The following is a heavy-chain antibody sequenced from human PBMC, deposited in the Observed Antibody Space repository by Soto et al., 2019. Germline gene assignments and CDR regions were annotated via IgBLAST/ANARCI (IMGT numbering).Heavy chain of an antibody. V-gene: IGHV4-4*02. CDR3: ARVLRGWFDP. CDR1: GGSLTSANW. Sequence: SETLSLTCAVSGGSLTSANWWTWVRQPPGGGLEWIGEISHSGITNYKASLKSRVTMSVDKTKNDVSLKLTSVTAGDMAVYYCARVLRGWFDPWGQGTPVTVSS. J-gene: IGHJ5*02. CDR2: ISHSGIT.